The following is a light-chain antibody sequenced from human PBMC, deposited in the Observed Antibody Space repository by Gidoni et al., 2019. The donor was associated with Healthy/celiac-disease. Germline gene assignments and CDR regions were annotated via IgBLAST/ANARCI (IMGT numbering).Light chain of an antibody. J-gene: IGKJ2*01. CDR1: QSVSSY. CDR2: DAS. V-gene: IGKV3-11*01. CDR3: QQRSNWPPT. Sequence: IVLTQSPATLSLSRGERATLACTASQSVSSYLACDQQKPDQAPMLLIYDASNRATGIPARFSGSGSGAAFTLTISSLEPEDFVVYYCQQRSNWPPTFGQGTKLEIK.